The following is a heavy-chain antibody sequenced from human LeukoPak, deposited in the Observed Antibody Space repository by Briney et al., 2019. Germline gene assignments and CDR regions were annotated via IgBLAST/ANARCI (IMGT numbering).Heavy chain of an antibody. J-gene: IGHJ4*02. CDR3: ARDRGGSYYFDY. V-gene: IGHV3-30-3*01. Sequence: GGSLRLSCAASGFTFSSYAMHWVRQAPGKGREWVAVISYDGSNKYYADSVKGRFTISRDNSKNTLYLQMNSLRAEDTAVYYCARDRGGSYYFDYWGQGTLVTVSS. D-gene: IGHD1-26*01. CDR2: ISYDGSNK. CDR1: GFTFSSYA.